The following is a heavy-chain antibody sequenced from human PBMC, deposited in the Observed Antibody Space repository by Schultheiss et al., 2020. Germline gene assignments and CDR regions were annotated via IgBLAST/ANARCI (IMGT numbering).Heavy chain of an antibody. J-gene: IGHJ4*02. CDR2: ISYDGSNK. CDR3: ARDGEYCSSTSCQGVVDY. V-gene: IGHV3-30-3*01. CDR1: GFTFSSYV. D-gene: IGHD2-2*01. Sequence: WGSLRLSCAASGFTFSSYVMHWVRQAPGKGLEWVAVISYDGSNKYYADSVKGRFTISRDNSKNTLYLQMNSLRAEDTAVYYCARDGEYCSSTSCQGVVDYWGQGTLVTVSS.